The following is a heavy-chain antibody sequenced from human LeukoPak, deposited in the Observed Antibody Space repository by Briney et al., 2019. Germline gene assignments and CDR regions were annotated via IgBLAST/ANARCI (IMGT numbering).Heavy chain of an antibody. CDR1: GGSISSSSYY. Sequence: PSETLSLTCTVSGGSISSSSYYWSWIRQPPGRGLEWIGYIYYSGSTYYNPSLKSRVTISVDTSKNQFSLKLSSVTAADTAVYFCARDLPYYYDSSGYSSPQAFDIWGQGTMVTVSS. D-gene: IGHD3-22*01. V-gene: IGHV4-30-4*01. J-gene: IGHJ3*02. CDR2: IYYSGST. CDR3: ARDLPYYYDSSGYSSPQAFDI.